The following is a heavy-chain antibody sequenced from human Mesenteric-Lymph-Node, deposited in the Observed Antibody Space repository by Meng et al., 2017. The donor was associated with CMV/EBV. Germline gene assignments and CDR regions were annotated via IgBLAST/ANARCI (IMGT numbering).Heavy chain of an antibody. V-gene: IGHV3-7*03. CDR2: IKQDGSEK. J-gene: IGHJ4*02. CDR3: AKDREWGLRISCFDY. CDR1: GFTFSSYW. Sequence: GESLKISCAASGFTFSSYWMSWVRQAPGKGLEWVANIKQDGSEKYYVDSVKGRFTISRDNPKNSVYLQMNSLSAGETAAYYCAKDREWGLRISCFDYWGQGTLVTVSS. D-gene: IGHD5-12*01.